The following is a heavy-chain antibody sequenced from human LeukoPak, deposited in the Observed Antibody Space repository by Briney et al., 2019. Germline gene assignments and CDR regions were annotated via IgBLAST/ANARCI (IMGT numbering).Heavy chain of an antibody. J-gene: IGHJ5*02. CDR2: IKQDGSEK. V-gene: IGHV3-7*04. D-gene: IGHD6-13*01. CDR1: GFTFSSYW. CDR3: VKDYSSSWLGNNWFDP. Sequence: PGGSLRLSCAASGFTFSSYWMSWVRQAPGKGLEWVANIKQDGSEKYYVDSVKGRFTISRDNSKNTLYLQMSSLRAEDTAVYYCVKDYSSSWLGNNWFDPWGQGTLVTVSS.